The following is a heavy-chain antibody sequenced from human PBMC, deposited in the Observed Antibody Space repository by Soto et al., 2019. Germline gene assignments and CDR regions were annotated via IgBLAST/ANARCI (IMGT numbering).Heavy chain of an antibody. CDR1: GGSISSGGYY. D-gene: IGHD3-22*01. CDR3: ARGSTYYCDSSGYYVRQLTHWYFDL. CDR2: IYYSGST. Sequence: SETLSLTCTVSGGSISSGGYYWSWIRQHPGKGLEWIGYIYYSGSTYYNPSLKSRVTISVDTSKNQFSLKLSSVTAADTAVYYCARGSTYYCDSSGYYVRQLTHWYFDLWGRGTLVTVS. V-gene: IGHV4-31*03. J-gene: IGHJ2*01.